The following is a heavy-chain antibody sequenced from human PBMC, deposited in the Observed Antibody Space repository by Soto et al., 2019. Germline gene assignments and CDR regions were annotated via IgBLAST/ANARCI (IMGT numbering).Heavy chain of an antibody. J-gene: IGHJ4*02. CDR2: ISGSGGST. V-gene: IGHV3-23*01. Sequence: EVQLLESGGALIQPGGSLRLSCAASGFTFSTYAMSWVRLAPGKGLEWVSSISGSGGSTYYADSVKGRFTVSRDNSKNTVYLQMNSLRAEDAAIYYCAKGGGSCCFDNWGQGTLVTVSS. D-gene: IGHD2-15*01. CDR3: AKGGGSCCFDN. CDR1: GFTFSTYA.